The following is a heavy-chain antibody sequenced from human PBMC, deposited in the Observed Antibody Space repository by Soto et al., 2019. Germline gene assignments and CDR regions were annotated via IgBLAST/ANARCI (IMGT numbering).Heavy chain of an antibody. V-gene: IGHV3-33*01. J-gene: IGHJ6*02. Sequence: QVQLVESGGGVVQPGRSLRLSCAASGFTFSTYGMHWVRQAPGKGLEWVALIWYDGSNKYYADSVKGRFTISRDNSKNTLYLQMNSLRAENTAVYYCARSYYYDSSGSTGYGMDVWGQGTTVTVSS. CDR1: GFTFSTYG. D-gene: IGHD3-22*01. CDR2: IWYDGSNK. CDR3: ARSYYYDSSGSTGYGMDV.